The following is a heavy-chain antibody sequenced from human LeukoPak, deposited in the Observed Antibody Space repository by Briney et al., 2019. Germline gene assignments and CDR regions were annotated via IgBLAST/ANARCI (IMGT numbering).Heavy chain of an antibody. V-gene: IGHV3-48*03. J-gene: IGHJ4*02. CDR2: ISSSGSTI. CDR1: GFTFSSYE. CDR3: ARGGPAAGRFDY. D-gene: IGHD6-13*01. Sequence: PGGSLRLSCAASGFTFSSYEMNWVRQAPGKGLEWVSYISSSGSTIYYADSVKGRFTISRDNSKSTLYLQMNSLRAEDTAVYYCARGGPAAGRFDYWGQGTLVTVSS.